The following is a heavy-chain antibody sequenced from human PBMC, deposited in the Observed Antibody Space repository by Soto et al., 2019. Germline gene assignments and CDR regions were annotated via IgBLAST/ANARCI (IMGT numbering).Heavy chain of an antibody. CDR3: VRDDDTPGSYSCFDP. CDR1: GAAFNTIT. CDR2: FVPVFGSA. V-gene: IGHV1-69*01. Sequence: QVQLVQSGAEVKKPGSSVRVSCKASGAAFNTITINWVRQAPGQGLEWMGGFVPVFGSATYAQKFQGRVAITAVASTTTFYMELSRLNSEDTALYYCVRDDDTPGSYSCFDPWAQGTLVTVSS. J-gene: IGHJ5*02. D-gene: IGHD3-10*01.